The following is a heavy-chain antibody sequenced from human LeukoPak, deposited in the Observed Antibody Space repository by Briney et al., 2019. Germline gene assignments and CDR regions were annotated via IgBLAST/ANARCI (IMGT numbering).Heavy chain of an antibody. CDR3: ARGYDSSGYYYDNWFDP. Sequence: SETLSLTCTVSGGSISSGSYYWSWIRQPAGKGLEWIGRIYTSGSTNYNPSLKSRVTISVDTSKNQFSLKLSSVTAADTAVHYCARGYDSSGYYYDNWFDPWGQGTLVTVSS. CDR2: IYTSGST. CDR1: GGSISSGSYY. V-gene: IGHV4-61*02. D-gene: IGHD3-22*01. J-gene: IGHJ5*02.